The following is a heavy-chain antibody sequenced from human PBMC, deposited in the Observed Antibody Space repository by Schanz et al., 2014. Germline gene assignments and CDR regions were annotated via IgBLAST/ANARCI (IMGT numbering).Heavy chain of an antibody. V-gene: IGHV1-2*04. D-gene: IGHD6-6*01. J-gene: IGHJ4*02. CDR1: GGTFSSFG. CDR2: INPNSGDT. CDR3: AREQSPYTNSSDVRYFDY. Sequence: VQLEQSGAEVKKPGSSVKVSCKASGGTFSSFGINWVRQAPGQGLEWMGWINPNSGDTNYAQKFQGWVTMTRDTSISTAYMEVSRLKSDDTAVYYCAREQSPYTNSSDVRYFDYWGQGTLVTVSS.